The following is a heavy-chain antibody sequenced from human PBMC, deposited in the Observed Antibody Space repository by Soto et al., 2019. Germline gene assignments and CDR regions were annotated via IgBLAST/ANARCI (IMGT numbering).Heavy chain of an antibody. V-gene: IGHV4-34*01. D-gene: IGHD3-10*01. CDR2: INHSGST. Sequence: QVQLQQWGAGLLKPSETLSLTCAVYGGSFSGYYWSWIRQPPGKGLEWIGEINHSGSTNYNPSLKRRVTISVDTSKNQFSLKLSSVTAADTAVYYCARDYYGSGSYYNENAFDIWGQGTMVTVSS. CDR3: ARDYYGSGSYYNENAFDI. CDR1: GGSFSGYY. J-gene: IGHJ3*02.